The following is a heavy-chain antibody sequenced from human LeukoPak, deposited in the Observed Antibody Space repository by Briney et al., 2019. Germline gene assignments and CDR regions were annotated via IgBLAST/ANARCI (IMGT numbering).Heavy chain of an antibody. J-gene: IGHJ6*04. V-gene: IGHV3-13*01. CDR3: ASADGSGTLDV. CDR2: IGTAGDT. CDR1: GFTFSSYD. D-gene: IGHD3-10*01. Sequence: GGSLRLSCAASGFTFSSYDMNWVRQATGKGLEWVSAIGTAGDTYYPGSVKGRFTISRENAKNSLYLQMNSLRAGDTAVYYCASADGSGTLDVCGNGTTVTVSS.